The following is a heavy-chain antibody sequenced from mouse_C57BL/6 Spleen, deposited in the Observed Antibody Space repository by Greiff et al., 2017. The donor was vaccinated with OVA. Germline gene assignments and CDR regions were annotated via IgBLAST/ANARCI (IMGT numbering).Heavy chain of an antibody. D-gene: IGHD1-1*01. CDR2: INPNNGGT. V-gene: IGHV1-26*01. CDR3: ARAYYGPAY. Sequence: VQLQQSGPELVKPGASVKISCKASGYTFTDYYMNWVKQSHGKSLEWIGDINPNNGGTSYNQKFKGKATLTVDKSSSTAYMELRSLTSEDSAVYYCARAYYGPAYWGQGTLVTVSA. J-gene: IGHJ3*01. CDR1: GYTFTDYY.